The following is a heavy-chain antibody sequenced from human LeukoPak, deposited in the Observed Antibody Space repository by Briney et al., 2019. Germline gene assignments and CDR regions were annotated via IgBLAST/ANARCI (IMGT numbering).Heavy chain of an antibody. CDR3: ARRSTPESYGDYLYYFDY. CDR2: IYYSGST. D-gene: IGHD4-17*01. V-gene: IGHV4-39*01. Sequence: TPSETLSLTCTVSGGSTSSSSYYWGWIRQPPGKGLEWIGSIYYSGSTYYNPSLKSRVTISVDTSKNQFSLKLSSVTAADTAVYYCARRSTPESYGDYLYYFDYWGQGTLVTVSS. CDR1: GGSTSSSSYY. J-gene: IGHJ4*02.